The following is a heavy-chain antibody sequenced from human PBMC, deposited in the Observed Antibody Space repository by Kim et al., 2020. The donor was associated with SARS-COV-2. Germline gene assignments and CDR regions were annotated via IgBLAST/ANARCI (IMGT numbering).Heavy chain of an antibody. Sequence: NPSIRSRLTISVDTSKTQFSLNLSSVTAADTAVYYCARERRGGYYYYGMDVWGLGTTVTVSS. J-gene: IGHJ6*02. D-gene: IGHD3-3*01. CDR3: ARERRGGYYYYGMDV. V-gene: IGHV4-59*01.